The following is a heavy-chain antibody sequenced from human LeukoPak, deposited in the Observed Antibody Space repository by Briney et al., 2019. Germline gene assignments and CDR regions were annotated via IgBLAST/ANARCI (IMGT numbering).Heavy chain of an antibody. J-gene: IGHJ4*02. V-gene: IGHV4-59*01. CDR3: TRIGHEDYYFDY. CDR2: IYYSGST. CDR1: GGSISSYY. Sequence: SETLSLTCTVSGGSISSYYWSWIRQPPGKGLEWIGYIYYSGSTNYNPSLKSRVTISVDTSKNQFSLKLSSVTAADTAVYYCTRIGHEDYYFDYWGQGTLVTVSS.